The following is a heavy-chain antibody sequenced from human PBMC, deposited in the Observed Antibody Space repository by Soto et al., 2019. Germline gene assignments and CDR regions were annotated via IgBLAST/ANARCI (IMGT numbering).Heavy chain of an antibody. CDR1: GFSFSSYG. CDR2: VWYDGSNK. Sequence: QVQLVESGGGVVQPGTSLRLSCAASGFSFSSYGMHWVRQATGKGLEWVAVVWYDGSNKYYADSVKGRFTISRDNSKNTLYLQMNSLRAVGTAVYYSGRNPRPTYGDYADYWGQETLVTVSS. V-gene: IGHV3-33*01. CDR3: GRNPRPTYGDYADY. D-gene: IGHD4-17*01. J-gene: IGHJ4*02.